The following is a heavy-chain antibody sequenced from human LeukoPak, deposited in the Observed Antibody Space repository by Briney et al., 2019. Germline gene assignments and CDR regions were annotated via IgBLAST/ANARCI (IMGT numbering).Heavy chain of an antibody. Sequence: GGSLRLSCAAPGFTFSHAWMSWVRQAPGKGLEWVGRIKSNTDGGTTAYAAPVDGRFVISRDDSKNTLYLQLNSLQTEDTAVYYCTTDRITATVSEHWGQGTLVTVSS. J-gene: IGHJ1*01. CDR1: GFTFSHAW. CDR2: IKSNTDGGTT. D-gene: IGHD3-16*01. V-gene: IGHV3-15*01. CDR3: TTDRITATVSEH.